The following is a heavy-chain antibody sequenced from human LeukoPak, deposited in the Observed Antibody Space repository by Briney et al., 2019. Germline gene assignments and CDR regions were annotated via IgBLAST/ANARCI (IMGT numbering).Heavy chain of an antibody. CDR3: ARSYGDYGGFDY. J-gene: IGHJ4*02. Sequence: GASVKVSCKASGYTFTGYYMHWVRQAPGQGLEWMGRINPNSGGTNYAQKFQGRVTMTRDTSTSTVYMELSSLRSEDTAVYYCARSYGDYGGFDYWGQGTLVTVSS. D-gene: IGHD4-17*01. CDR2: INPNSGGT. V-gene: IGHV1-2*06. CDR1: GYTFTGYY.